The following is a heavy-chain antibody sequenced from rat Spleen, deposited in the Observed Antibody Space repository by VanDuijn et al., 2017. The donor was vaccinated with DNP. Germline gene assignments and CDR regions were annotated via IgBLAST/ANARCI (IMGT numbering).Heavy chain of an antibody. D-gene: IGHD1-9*01. CDR2: IGTGGTT. CDR3: ARSYYGYKAYFDY. Sequence: QVQLKESGPGLVQPSQTLSLTCIVSGFSLTTYGVSWVRQPSGKGLEWMGIIGTGGTTEYNPILKSRLSISRDTSKSQVFLKMNSLQTEDTATYYCARSYYGYKAYFDYWGQGVMVTVSS. V-gene: IGHV2-43*01. J-gene: IGHJ2*01. CDR1: GFSLTTYG.